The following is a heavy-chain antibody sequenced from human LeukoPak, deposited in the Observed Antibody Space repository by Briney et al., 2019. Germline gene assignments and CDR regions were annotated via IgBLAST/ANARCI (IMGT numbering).Heavy chain of an antibody. Sequence: GASVKVSCKVSGYTLTELSMHWVRQAPGKGLEWMGGFDPEDGETIYAQKFQGRVTMTEDTSTDTAYMELSSLRSEDTAVYYCATDSTLRLGELSLYLDAFDIWGQGTMVTASS. V-gene: IGHV1-24*01. CDR2: FDPEDGET. J-gene: IGHJ3*02. D-gene: IGHD3-16*02. CDR3: ATDSTLRLGELSLYLDAFDI. CDR1: GYTLTELS.